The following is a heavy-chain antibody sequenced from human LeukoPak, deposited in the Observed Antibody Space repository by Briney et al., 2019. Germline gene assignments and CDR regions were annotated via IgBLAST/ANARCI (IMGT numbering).Heavy chain of an antibody. CDR3: ARTLGSGSYYYNAFDI. CDR1: GFTFSSYA. D-gene: IGHD3-10*01. CDR2: INWNGGST. V-gene: IGHV3-20*04. J-gene: IGHJ3*02. Sequence: GGSLRLSCAASGFTFSSYAMSWVRQAPGKGLEWVSGINWNGGSTGYADSVKGRFTISRDNAKNSLYLQMNSLRAEDTALYYCARTLGSGSYYYNAFDIWGQGTMVTISS.